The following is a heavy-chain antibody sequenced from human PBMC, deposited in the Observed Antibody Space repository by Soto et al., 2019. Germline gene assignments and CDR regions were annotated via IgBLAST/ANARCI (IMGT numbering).Heavy chain of an antibody. V-gene: IGHV3-11*01. J-gene: IGHJ6*03. CDR2: ISSSGSTI. Sequence: GGSLRLSCAASGFTFSDYYMSWIRQAPGKGLEWVSYISSSGSTIYYADSVKGRFTISRDNAKNSLYLQMNSLRAEDTAVYYCARREYQLLHYYYMDVWGKGTTVTVSS. CDR1: GFTFSDYY. D-gene: IGHD2-2*01. CDR3: ARREYQLLHYYYMDV.